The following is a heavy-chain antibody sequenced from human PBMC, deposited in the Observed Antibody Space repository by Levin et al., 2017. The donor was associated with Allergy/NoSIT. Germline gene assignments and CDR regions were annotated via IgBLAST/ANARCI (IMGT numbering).Heavy chain of an antibody. CDR1: GFTFSSYW. CDR3: ARAGLYGSGTPHH. Sequence: GGSLRLSCAASGFTFSSYWMSWVRQAPGKGLEWVANIKQDGSEKFYVDSVKGRFTLSRDNAKNLMYLQMDSLIPEDTAVYYCARAGLYGSGTPHHWGQGTLVTVSA. CDR2: IKQDGSEK. D-gene: IGHD3-10*01. J-gene: IGHJ4*02. V-gene: IGHV3-7*01.